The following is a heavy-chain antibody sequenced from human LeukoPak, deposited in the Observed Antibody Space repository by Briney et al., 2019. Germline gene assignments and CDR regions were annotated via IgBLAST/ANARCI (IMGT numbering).Heavy chain of an antibody. V-gene: IGHV3-30*02. D-gene: IGHD6-13*01. Sequence: PGGSLRLSCAASGFTFSSYGMHWVRQAPGKGLEWVAFIRYDGSNKYYADSVKGRFTISRDNSKNTLYLQMNSLRAEDTAVYYCAKAAIAAAFYYFGYWGQGTLVTVSS. CDR1: GFTFSSYG. CDR2: IRYDGSNK. J-gene: IGHJ4*02. CDR3: AKAAIAAAFYYFGY.